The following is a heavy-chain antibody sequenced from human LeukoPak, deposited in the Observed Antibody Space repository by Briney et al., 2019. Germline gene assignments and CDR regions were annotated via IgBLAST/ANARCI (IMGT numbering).Heavy chain of an antibody. CDR2: ISYDGSNK. J-gene: IGHJ6*02. D-gene: IGHD3-22*01. Sequence: GRSLRLLCAASGFTLSSYDMHWVRQAPGKGLEWVAVISYDGSNKYYADSVKGRFTISRDNSKNTVYLQMNSLRAEDTAVYYCAKDRISMIVVVPFYGMDVWGPGNTVTVSS. V-gene: IGHV3-30*18. CDR1: GFTLSSYD. CDR3: AKDRISMIVVVPFYGMDV.